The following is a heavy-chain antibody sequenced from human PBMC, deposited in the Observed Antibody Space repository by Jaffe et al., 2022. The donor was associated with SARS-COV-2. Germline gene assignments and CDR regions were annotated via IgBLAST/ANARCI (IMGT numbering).Heavy chain of an antibody. CDR2: ISWNSGSI. J-gene: IGHJ6*02. CDR1: GFTFDDYA. CDR3: AKDIKEVRFSGYYYYGMDV. Sequence: EVQLVESGGGLVQPGRSLRLSCAASGFTFDDYAMHWVRQAPGKGLEWVSGISWNSGSIGYADSVKGRFTISRDNAKNSLYLQMNSLRAEDTALYYCAKDIKEVRFSGYYYYGMDVWGQGTTVTVSS. D-gene: IGHD3-3*01. V-gene: IGHV3-9*01.